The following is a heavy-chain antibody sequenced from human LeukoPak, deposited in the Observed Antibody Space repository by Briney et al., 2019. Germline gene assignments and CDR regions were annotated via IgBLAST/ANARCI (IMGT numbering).Heavy chain of an antibody. J-gene: IGHJ4*02. CDR3: ATDEAATGRLDY. D-gene: IGHD1-1*01. CDR2: INRDGSST. Sequence: PGGSLRLSCAASGFNFRNYWMHWVRQAPGKGLVWFSRINRDGSSTSYADSVKGRFTISRDNAENTLYLQINSLRAEDTAVYYCATDEAATGRLDYWGKGTLVTDSS. CDR1: GFNFRNYW. V-gene: IGHV3-74*01.